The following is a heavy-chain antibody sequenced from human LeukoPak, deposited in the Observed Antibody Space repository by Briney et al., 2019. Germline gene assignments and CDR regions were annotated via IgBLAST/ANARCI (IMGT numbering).Heavy chain of an antibody. CDR1: GGSISNTNW. D-gene: IGHD2-8*01. V-gene: IGHV4-4*02. J-gene: IGHJ4*02. CDR3: SRENGAFSPFGY. CDR2: ISLTGLT. Sequence: SETLSLTCGVSGGSISNTNWWSWVRQPPGQGLGWIGEISLTGLTHYNPSLESRVTVSLDKSKNQLSLNLTSLTAADTAVYYCSRENGAFSPFGYWGQGTLVTVLS.